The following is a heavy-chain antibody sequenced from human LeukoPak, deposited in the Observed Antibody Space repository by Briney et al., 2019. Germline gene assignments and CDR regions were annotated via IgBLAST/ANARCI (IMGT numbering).Heavy chain of an antibody. Sequence: PGRSLRLSCAASGFTFSSYGMHWVRQAPGKGLEWVAVIWFDGSNKYYADSVKGRFTISRDNSKNMLYLQMNSLRAEETAVYYCARAYEVRGVPYYGMDVWGQGTTVTVSS. CDR2: IWFDGSNK. D-gene: IGHD3-10*01. CDR1: GFTFSSYG. J-gene: IGHJ6*02. CDR3: ARAYEVRGVPYYGMDV. V-gene: IGHV3-33*01.